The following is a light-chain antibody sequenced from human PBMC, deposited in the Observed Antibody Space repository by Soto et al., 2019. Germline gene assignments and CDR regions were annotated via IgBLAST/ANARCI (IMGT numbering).Light chain of an antibody. Sequence: QSALTQPASVSGSPGQSITISCTGTSSDVGSYNLVSWYQQYPGKAPKLMISEVTKRPSGVSNRFSGSKSGNTASLTISGLQAEDEADYYCCSYAQSDTFVVFGGGTQLTVL. V-gene: IGLV2-23*02. J-gene: IGLJ2*01. CDR1: SSDVGSYNL. CDR2: EVT. CDR3: CSYAQSDTFVV.